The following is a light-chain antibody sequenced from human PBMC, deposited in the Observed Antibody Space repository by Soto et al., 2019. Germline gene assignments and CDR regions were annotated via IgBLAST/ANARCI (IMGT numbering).Light chain of an antibody. V-gene: IGKV1-5*01. J-gene: IGKJ1*01. CDR3: QQYNSYRT. CDR1: QSISRW. CDR2: HAS. Sequence: DIQITQSPSSLSASVGDRVTIPCRASQSISRWLAWYQQKPGKAPKLLIYHASNLEGGVPSRLSGSGSGTEFTLTINNLQPDDFATYYCQQYNSYRTFGQGTKVDIK.